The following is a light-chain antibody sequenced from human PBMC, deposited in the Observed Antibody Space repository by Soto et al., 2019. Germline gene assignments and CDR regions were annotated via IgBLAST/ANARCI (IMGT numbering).Light chain of an antibody. Sequence: EIVLTQSPGTLSLSPGERATLSCRASQSVSSSYLAWYQQKPGQAPRLLIYGASSRATGIPARFSGSGSGEDFTLTLSALKPEDFAVYYGQQYGSKPLTVGPWTKVDIK. V-gene: IGKV3-20*01. J-gene: IGKJ3*01. CDR3: QQYGSKPLT. CDR2: GAS. CDR1: QSVSSSY.